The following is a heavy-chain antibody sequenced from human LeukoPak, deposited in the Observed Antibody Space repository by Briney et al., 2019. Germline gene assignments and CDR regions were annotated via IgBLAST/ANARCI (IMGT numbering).Heavy chain of an antibody. CDR3: AKGQVAGPTNNRFDY. J-gene: IGHJ4*02. V-gene: IGHV3-23*01. CDR2: IHYSDGTA. CDR1: GFSFGSYG. Sequence: GGSLKLSCVASGFSFGSYGMSWFRQAPGKGLEWVSTIHYSDGTAYYADSVKGRFTVSRDNSKNTLSLQMNSLRAEDTAVYYCAKGQVAGPTNNRFDYWGQGTLVTVSS. D-gene: IGHD6-19*01.